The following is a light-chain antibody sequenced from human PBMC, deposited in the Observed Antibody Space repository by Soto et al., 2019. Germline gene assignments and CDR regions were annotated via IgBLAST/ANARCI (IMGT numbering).Light chain of an antibody. CDR1: TGPVTSGHY. Sequence: QTVVTQEPSLTGSPGGTVTLTCGSSTGPVTSGHYAYWFQQKPGQVPMTLIYDTSKTHSWTPARFSGSLLGDKAALTLSGAEAEDEAEYHCLLSYSGIRVFGEGTKLTVL. CDR2: DTS. J-gene: IGLJ2*01. CDR3: LLSYSGIRV. V-gene: IGLV7-46*01.